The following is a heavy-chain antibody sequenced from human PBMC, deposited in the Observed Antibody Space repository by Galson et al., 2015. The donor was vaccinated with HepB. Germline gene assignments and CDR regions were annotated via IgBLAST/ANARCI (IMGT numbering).Heavy chain of an antibody. Sequence: SLRLSCAGSGFNFGDHAVSWVRQAPGKGLEWVGLIRSKIYGGTPEYAATVKGRFTFSRDDSKSIGCLQMDSLKTEDTAVYYCARPAVADDHVRYYGMDVWGQGTTVTVSS. V-gene: IGHV3-49*04. D-gene: IGHD1-14*01. J-gene: IGHJ6*02. CDR3: ARPAVADDHVRYYGMDV. CDR2: IRSKIYGGTP. CDR1: GFNFGDHA.